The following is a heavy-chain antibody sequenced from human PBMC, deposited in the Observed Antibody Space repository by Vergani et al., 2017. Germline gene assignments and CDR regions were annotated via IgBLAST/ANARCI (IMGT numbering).Heavy chain of an antibody. CDR2: IISILGTA. V-gene: IGHV1-69*11. CDR1: GGTFSSYA. Sequence: QVQLVQSGAEVKKPGSSVKVSCKASGGTFSSYAISWVRQAPGQGLEWMGRIISILGTANYAQELQGRVTINSDESTSTAYMKLSSLRSEDTDVYYCTRLDYYDCSGQHVAYWGQGTLVTVSA. CDR3: TRLDYYDCSGQHVAY. J-gene: IGHJ4*02. D-gene: IGHD3-22*01.